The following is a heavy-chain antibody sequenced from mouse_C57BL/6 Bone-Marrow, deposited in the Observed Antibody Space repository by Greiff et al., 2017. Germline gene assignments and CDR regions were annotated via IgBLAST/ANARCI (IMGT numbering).Heavy chain of an antibody. CDR1: GYTFTSYT. V-gene: IGHV1-4*01. Sequence: QVQLQQSGAELARPGASVKMSCKASGYTFTSYTMHWVKQRPGQGLEWIGYINPSSGYTKYNQKFKDKATLTADKSSSTAYMQLSSLPSEDSAVYYCANYGSTPFADWGQGTLVTVSA. CDR2: INPSSGYT. D-gene: IGHD1-1*01. CDR3: ANYGSTPFAD. J-gene: IGHJ3*01.